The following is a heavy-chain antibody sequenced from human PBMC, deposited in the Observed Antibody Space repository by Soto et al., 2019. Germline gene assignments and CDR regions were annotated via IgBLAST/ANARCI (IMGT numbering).Heavy chain of an antibody. CDR3: AREVAVAGTYWFDP. Sequence: PSETLSLTCAVSVGSVSSGGYSWSWILQPPGKGLEWIGYIYHSGSTYYNPSLKSRVTISVDRSKNQFSLKLSSVTAADTAVYYCAREVAVAGTYWFDPWGQGTLVTVSS. CDR1: VGSVSSGGYS. CDR2: IYHSGST. J-gene: IGHJ5*02. V-gene: IGHV4-30-2*01. D-gene: IGHD6-19*01.